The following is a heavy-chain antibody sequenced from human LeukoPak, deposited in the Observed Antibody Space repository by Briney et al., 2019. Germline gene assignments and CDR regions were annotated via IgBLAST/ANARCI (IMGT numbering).Heavy chain of an antibody. J-gene: IGHJ4*02. CDR3: AKDRPNYYDSSGHYYRRNGDY. CDR1: GFTFSIYA. V-gene: IGHV3-23*01. D-gene: IGHD3-22*01. Sequence: GGSLRLSCAASGFTFSIYAMSWVRQAPGKGLEWVSSITSRDGGTFYAESVKGRFTISRDNSENTLYLQMNSLRAEDTAVYYCAKDRPNYYDSSGHYYRRNGDYWGQGTLATVSS. CDR2: ITSRDGGT.